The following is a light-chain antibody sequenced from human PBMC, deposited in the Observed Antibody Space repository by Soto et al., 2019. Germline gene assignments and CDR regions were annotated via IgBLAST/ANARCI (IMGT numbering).Light chain of an antibody. V-gene: IGKV3-11*01. CDR2: GAS. Sequence: EIVLTQSPATLSLSPGERATLSCRASQSVGSYLAWYRQKPGQAPRLLISGASNGAPGIPARFSGSGSGTEFTLTISSLEPEDFAVYYCQQRNNWPPTWTFGQGTKVEIK. CDR1: QSVGSY. CDR3: QQRNNWPPTWT. J-gene: IGKJ1*01.